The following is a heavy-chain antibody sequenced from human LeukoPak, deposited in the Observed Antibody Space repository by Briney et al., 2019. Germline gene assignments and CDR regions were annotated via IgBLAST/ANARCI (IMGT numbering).Heavy chain of an antibody. CDR1: GFTFSSYA. Sequence: PGGSLRLSCAASGFTFSSYAMSWVRQAPGKGLEWVANIKQDGSEKYYVDSVKGRFTISRDNAKNSLYLQMNSLRAEDTAVYYCARDRGGAALDYWGQGTLVTVSS. D-gene: IGHD3-16*01. V-gene: IGHV3-7*01. CDR3: ARDRGGAALDY. J-gene: IGHJ4*02. CDR2: IKQDGSEK.